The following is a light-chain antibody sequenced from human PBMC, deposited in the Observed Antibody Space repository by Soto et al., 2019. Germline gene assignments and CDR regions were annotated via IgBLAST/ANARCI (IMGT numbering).Light chain of an antibody. CDR2: EAS. Sequence: EIVLTQAPATPVLSSGEKTTLSCRAGQSVSSYLAWYQQKPGQAPRLLIYEASNRATGIPARFSGSGSGTDFTLTISSLEPEDLAVYYYQQRGNWPQTFAQETKVDIK. V-gene: IGKV3-11*01. CDR1: QSVSSY. J-gene: IGKJ1*01. CDR3: QQRGNWPQT.